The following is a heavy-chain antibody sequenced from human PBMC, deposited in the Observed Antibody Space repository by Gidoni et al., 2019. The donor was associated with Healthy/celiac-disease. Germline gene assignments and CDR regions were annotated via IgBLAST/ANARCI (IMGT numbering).Heavy chain of an antibody. V-gene: IGHV3-11*05. CDR1: GFTFSAYY. D-gene: IGHD4-17*01. CDR3: ARDRAPDYGDYYYYYGMDV. CDR2: ISSSSSYT. Sequence: QVQLVESGGGLVKPGGSLRLSCAASGFTFSAYYMSWIRQAPGKGLEWVSYISSSSSYTNYADSVKGRFTISRDNAKNSLYLQMNSLRAEDTAVYYCARDRAPDYGDYYYYYGMDVWGQGTTVTVSS. J-gene: IGHJ6*02.